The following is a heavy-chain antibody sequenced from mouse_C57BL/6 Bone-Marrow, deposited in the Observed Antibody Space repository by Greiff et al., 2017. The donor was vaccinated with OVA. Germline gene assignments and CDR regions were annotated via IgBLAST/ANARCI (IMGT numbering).Heavy chain of an antibody. J-gene: IGHJ2*01. CDR3: AREGYYYFDY. V-gene: IGHV1-53*01. Sequence: QLQLKQPGTELVKPGASVRLSCKASGYTFTRYWMPWVNPRPGPGLEWIGNINPSTGGTNYNETFKSKATLTVDKSSSTAYMQLSSLTSEDSAVYYCAREGYYYFDYWGQGTTLTVSS. CDR1: GYTFTRYW. CDR2: INPSTGGT.